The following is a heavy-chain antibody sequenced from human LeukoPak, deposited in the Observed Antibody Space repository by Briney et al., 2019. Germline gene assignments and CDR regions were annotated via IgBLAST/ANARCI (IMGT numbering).Heavy chain of an antibody. CDR3: ARVPYGEPWFDP. D-gene: IGHD4-17*01. CDR2: IYYSGST. J-gene: IGHJ5*02. CDR1: AGSISSYY. Sequence: SETLSLTCTVSAGSISSYYWSWIRQPPGKGLEWIGYIYYSGSTNYNPSLKSRVTISVDTSKNQFSLKLSALTAADTAVYYCARVPYGEPWFDPWGQGTLVTVSS. V-gene: IGHV4-59*01.